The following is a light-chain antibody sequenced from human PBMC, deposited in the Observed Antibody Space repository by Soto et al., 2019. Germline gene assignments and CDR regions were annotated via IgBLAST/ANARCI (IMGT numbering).Light chain of an antibody. Sequence: EVVLTQSPGTLSLSPGERATLSCRASQSVSNSYLAWYQQKPGQAPRLLIYGASTRATGIPDRFSGSGSGTDFTLTISSLQSEDFAVYYCKQYKEWPPFTFGQGTRLEIK. V-gene: IGKV3-20*01. CDR1: QSVSNSY. CDR2: GAS. CDR3: KQYKEWPPFT. J-gene: IGKJ5*01.